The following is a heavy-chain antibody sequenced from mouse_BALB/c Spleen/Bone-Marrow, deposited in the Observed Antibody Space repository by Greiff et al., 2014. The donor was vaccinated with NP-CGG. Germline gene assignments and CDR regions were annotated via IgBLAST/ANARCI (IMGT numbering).Heavy chain of an antibody. CDR2: INPYNDVT. CDR1: GYTFTEYT. V-gene: IGHV1-18*01. CDR3: TRKKYGNYLFDY. Sequence: VHVKQSGPELVKPGASVMISCKTSGYTFTEYTMHWMKQSHGRSLEWIGGINPYNDVTTYNQKFKGKATLTVDKSSSTAYMELRSLTFEDSAVYYFTRKKYGNYLFDYWGQGTTLTVSS. D-gene: IGHD2-10*02. J-gene: IGHJ2*01.